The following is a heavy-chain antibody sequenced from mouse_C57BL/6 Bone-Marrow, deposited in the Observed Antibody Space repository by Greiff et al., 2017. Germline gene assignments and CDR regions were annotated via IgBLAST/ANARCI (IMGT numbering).Heavy chain of an antibody. CDR3: ARSGGYYWFAY. D-gene: IGHD2-3*01. Sequence: QVQLQQPGAELVMPGASVKLSCKASGYTFTSYWMHWVKQRPGQGLEWIGEIDPSDSYTNYNQKFKGKSTLTVDKSSSTAYMQLSRLTSEDSAVYYCARSGGYYWFAYWGQGTLVTVSA. CDR1: GYTFTSYW. J-gene: IGHJ3*01. V-gene: IGHV1-69*01. CDR2: IDPSDSYT.